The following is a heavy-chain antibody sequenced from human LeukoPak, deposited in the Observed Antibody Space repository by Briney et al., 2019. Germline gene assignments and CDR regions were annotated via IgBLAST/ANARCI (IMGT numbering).Heavy chain of an antibody. CDR1: GFTFSSYA. CDR2: ISGDGGST. D-gene: IGHD3-16*01. V-gene: IGHV3-64D*06. Sequence: GGSLRLSCSASGFTFSSYAMHWVRQAPGKGLEYVSAISGDGGSTYYADSVKGRFTISRDNSKNTLYLQMSSLRAVDTAVYYCVKIVMAGGYFDYWGQGTLVTVSS. J-gene: IGHJ4*02. CDR3: VKIVMAGGYFDY.